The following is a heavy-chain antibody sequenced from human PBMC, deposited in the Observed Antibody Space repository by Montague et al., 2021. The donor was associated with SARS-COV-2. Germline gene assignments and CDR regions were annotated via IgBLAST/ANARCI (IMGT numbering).Heavy chain of an antibody. J-gene: IGHJ4*02. Sequence: SETLSLTCTVSGGSVSSDSYYWSWIRQPPGKGLKWIGYIYYSGSTNYNPSLKSRVTISVDTSKNQFSLKLSSVTAADTAVYYCARASLATYFTRFDYWGQGTLVTVSS. D-gene: IGHD2/OR15-2a*01. V-gene: IGHV4-61*01. CDR2: IYYSGST. CDR1: GGSVSSDSYY. CDR3: ARASLATYFTRFDY.